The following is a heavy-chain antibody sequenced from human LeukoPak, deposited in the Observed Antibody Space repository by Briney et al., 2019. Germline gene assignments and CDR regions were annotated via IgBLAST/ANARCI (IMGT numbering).Heavy chain of an antibody. CDR2: INTDGSDT. Sequence: GGSLRLSCVASGFTFSTFGMHWVRQAPGKGLVWVSRINTDGSDTSYADSVKGRFTISRDNAKNTLYLQMNSLTAEDTAVYYCARGGWYGYYFDSWGRGTLATVSS. D-gene: IGHD6-19*01. CDR3: ARGGWYGYYFDS. V-gene: IGHV3-74*01. J-gene: IGHJ4*02. CDR1: GFTFSTFG.